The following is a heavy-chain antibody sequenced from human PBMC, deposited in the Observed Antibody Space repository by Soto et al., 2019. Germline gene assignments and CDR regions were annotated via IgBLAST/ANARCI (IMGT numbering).Heavy chain of an antibody. CDR3: AKELLAYYDFWSGRNWFDP. D-gene: IGHD3-3*01. V-gene: IGHV3-23*01. CDR2: ISGSGGST. Sequence: GGSLRLSCAASGFTFSSYAMSWVRQAPGKGLEWVSAISGSGGSTYYADSVKGRFTISRDNSKNTLYLQMNSLRAEDTAVYYCAKELLAYYDFWSGRNWFDPWGQGTLVTVS. J-gene: IGHJ5*02. CDR1: GFTFSSYA.